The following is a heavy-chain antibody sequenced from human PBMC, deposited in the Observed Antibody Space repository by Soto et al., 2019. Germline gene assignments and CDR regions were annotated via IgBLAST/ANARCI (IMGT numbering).Heavy chain of an antibody. CDR1: GFTFSSYG. CDR2: ISYDGSNK. CDR3: AKDTLYGRYNWFDP. J-gene: IGHJ5*02. Sequence: GGSLRLSCAASGFTFSSYGMHWVRQAPGKGLEWVAVISYDGSNKYYADSVKGRFTISRDNSKNTLYLQMNSLRAEDMAVYYCAKDTLYGRYNWFDPWGQGTLVTVSS. V-gene: IGHV3-30*18. D-gene: IGHD2-8*02.